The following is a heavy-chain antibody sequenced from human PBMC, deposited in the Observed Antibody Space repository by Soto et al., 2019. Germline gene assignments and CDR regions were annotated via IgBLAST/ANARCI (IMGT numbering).Heavy chain of an antibody. CDR2: VYNSGST. CDR3: ARYRREAVAGYTLGN. Sequence: ETLSLTCSFSGGSSSSNCWPWIRQQPGKGLEWIGYVYNSGSTSYNPYLKSRVTISEYTTKSQFSLKVNSMTAADTAVYYCARYRREAVAGYTLGNWGQGILVTVSS. D-gene: IGHD6-13*01. V-gene: IGHV4-59*01. CDR1: GGSSSSNC. J-gene: IGHJ4*02.